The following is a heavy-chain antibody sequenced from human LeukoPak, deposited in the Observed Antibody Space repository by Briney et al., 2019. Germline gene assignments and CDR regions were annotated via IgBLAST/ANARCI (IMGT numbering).Heavy chain of an antibody. CDR2: ISSSSSYI. Sequence: KPGGSLRLSCAASGFTFSSYSMNWVRQAPGKGLEWVSSISSSSSYIYYADSVKGRFTISRDNAKNSLYLQMNSLRAEDTAVYYCARGLSGHPYYFDYWGQGTLVTVSS. CDR1: GFTFSSYS. J-gene: IGHJ4*02. CDR3: ARGLSGHPYYFDY. D-gene: IGHD3-10*01. V-gene: IGHV3-21*01.